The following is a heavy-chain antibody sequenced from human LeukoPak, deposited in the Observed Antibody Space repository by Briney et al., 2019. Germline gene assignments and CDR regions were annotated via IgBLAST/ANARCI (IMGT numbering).Heavy chain of an antibody. V-gene: IGHV3-74*01. CDR3: ARDRVPQLTADY. CDR1: GFTFGSNW. D-gene: IGHD7-27*01. Sequence: GGSLRLSCAASGFTFGSNWMHWVRQAPGKGLVWVSRIQSDGSTTSYADSVKGRFTISRDNAKNSLYPQMNSLRDEDTAVYYCARDRVPQLTADYWGQGTLVTVSS. CDR2: IQSDGSTT. J-gene: IGHJ4*02.